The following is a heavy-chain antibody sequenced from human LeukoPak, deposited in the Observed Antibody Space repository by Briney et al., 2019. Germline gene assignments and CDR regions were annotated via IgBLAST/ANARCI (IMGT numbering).Heavy chain of an antibody. V-gene: IGHV1-69*13. CDR3: ARGPKGSKFDY. CDR2: IIPIFGTA. J-gene: IGHJ4*02. Sequence: SVKVSCKASGGTFSSYAISWVRPAPGQGLEWMGGIIPIFGTANYAQKFQGRVTNTPDESTSAAYMELSSLRSEDTAVYYCARGPKGSKFDYWGQGTLVTDCS. CDR1: GGTFSSYA.